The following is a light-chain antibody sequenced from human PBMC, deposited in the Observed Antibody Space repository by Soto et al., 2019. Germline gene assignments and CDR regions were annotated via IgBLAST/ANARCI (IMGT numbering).Light chain of an antibody. J-gene: IGLJ7*01. V-gene: IGLV1-40*01. CDR3: QSYDRSLSASV. Sequence: QSVLTQPPSVSGAPGQRVTISCTGSSSNIGAGYDVHWYQQLPGIAPKLLIYGNSNRPSGVPDRFSGSKSGTSASLASTGLQADDEADYYCQSYDRSLSASVFGGGTQLTVL. CDR2: GNS. CDR1: SSNIGAGYD.